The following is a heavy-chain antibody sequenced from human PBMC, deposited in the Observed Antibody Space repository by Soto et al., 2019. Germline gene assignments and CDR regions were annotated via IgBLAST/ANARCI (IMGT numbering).Heavy chain of an antibody. D-gene: IGHD2-2*01. CDR1: GFTFSRYT. CDR3: AKEKISTSCCNWFDP. CDR2: ISDDGNNK. J-gene: IGHJ5*02. V-gene: IGHV3-30-3*01. Sequence: GGSLRLSCAASGFTFSRYTMHWVRQAPGKGLEWMSFISDDGNNKYYADSVKGQFTISRDNSKNTLYLQMNSLRAEDTAVYYFAKEKISTSCCNWFDPWGQGTLVTVSS.